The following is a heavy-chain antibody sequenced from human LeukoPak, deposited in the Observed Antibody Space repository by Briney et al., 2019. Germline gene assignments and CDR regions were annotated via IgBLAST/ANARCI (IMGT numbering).Heavy chain of an antibody. D-gene: IGHD6-13*01. CDR1: GFTFSNYA. J-gene: IGHJ4*02. Sequence: TGGSLRLSCAASGFTFSNYAMSWVRQAPGKGLEWVSAISGSGDSTYYADSVKGRFTISRDNSKNTLYLQMNSLRVEDTAVYYCAKGSRIAIAGTEDYWGQGTLVTVSS. V-gene: IGHV3-23*01. CDR2: ISGSGDST. CDR3: AKGSRIAIAGTEDY.